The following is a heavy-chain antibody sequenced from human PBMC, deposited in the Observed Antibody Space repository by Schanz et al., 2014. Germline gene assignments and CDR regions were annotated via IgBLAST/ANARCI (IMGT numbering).Heavy chain of an antibody. CDR2: ISGSGGST. Sequence: EVQLLESGGGLVEPGGSLRLSCAASGFTFRGYAMSWVRQAPGRGLEWVSAISGSGGSTYYADSVKGRFTISRDNSKNTLYLQMNSLRADDTAVYYCAKGRFGGLNAFDYWGQGTMVTGSS. V-gene: IGHV3-23*01. CDR1: GFTFRGYA. CDR3: AKGRFGGLNAFDY. D-gene: IGHD3-10*01. J-gene: IGHJ3*01.